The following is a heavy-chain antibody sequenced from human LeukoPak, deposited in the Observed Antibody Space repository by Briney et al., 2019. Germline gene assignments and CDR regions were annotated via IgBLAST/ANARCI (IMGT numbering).Heavy chain of an antibody. J-gene: IGHJ4*02. CDR3: AKDVAYTFDY. V-gene: IGHV3-30*02. CDR1: GFPLSTYG. D-gene: IGHD2/OR15-2a*01. Sequence: QPGGSLRLSCVTSGFPLSTYGVHWVRQAPGSGLEWLAYIHYDGYTTNYADSVKGRFTISRENSKNTLYLQMNSLRTEDTAVYYCAKDVAYTFDYWGQGTLVTVSS. CDR2: IHYDGYTT.